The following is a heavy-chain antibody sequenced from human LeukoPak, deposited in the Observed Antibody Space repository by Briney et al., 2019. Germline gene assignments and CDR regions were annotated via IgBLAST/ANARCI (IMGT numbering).Heavy chain of an antibody. CDR3: ARDPHGDCSGGSCYFNWFDP. CDR1: GFTFSSYS. J-gene: IGHJ5*02. D-gene: IGHD2-15*01. CDR2: ISSSSSYI. V-gene: IGHV3-21*01. Sequence: GGSLRLSCAASGFTFSSYSMNWVRQAPGKGLEWVSPISSSSSYIYHADSVKGRFTISRDNAKNSLYLQMNSLRAEDTAVYYCARDPHGDCSGGSCYFNWFDPWGQGTLVTVSS.